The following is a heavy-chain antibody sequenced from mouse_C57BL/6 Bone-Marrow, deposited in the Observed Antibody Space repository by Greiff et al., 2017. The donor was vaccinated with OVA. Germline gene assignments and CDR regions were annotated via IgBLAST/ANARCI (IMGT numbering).Heavy chain of an antibody. CDR1: GFTFSDFY. CDR3: ARDAGYYGGSRYGYFDV. D-gene: IGHD1-1*01. Sequence: EVKLVESGGGLVQSGRSLRLSCATSGFTFSDFYMEWVRQAPGKGLEWIAASRNKANDYTKEYSATVKGRFIVSRDTSPSILYLQMNALRAKDTAMYYSARDAGYYGGSRYGYFDVWGTGTTVTVSS. CDR2: SRNKANDYTK. V-gene: IGHV7-1*01. J-gene: IGHJ1*03.